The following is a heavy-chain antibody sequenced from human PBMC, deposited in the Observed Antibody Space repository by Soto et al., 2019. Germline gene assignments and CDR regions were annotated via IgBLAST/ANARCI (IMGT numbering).Heavy chain of an antibody. CDR3: ARVKWNYYFDY. CDR1: GFTVSSNY. J-gene: IGHJ4*02. CDR2: IYSGGST. D-gene: IGHD1-7*01. Sequence: GGSLRLSCAASGFTVSSNYMSWVRQAPGKGLEWVSVIYSGGSTYYADSVKGRFTISRDNSKNTLYLQMNSLRAEDTAVYYRARVKWNYYFDYWGQGTLVTVSS. V-gene: IGHV3-53*01.